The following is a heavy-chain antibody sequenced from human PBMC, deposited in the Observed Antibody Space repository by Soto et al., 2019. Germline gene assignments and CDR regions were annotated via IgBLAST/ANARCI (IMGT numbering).Heavy chain of an antibody. V-gene: IGHV3-21*01. CDR2: ISSSSSYI. CDR1: GFTFSSYS. D-gene: IGHD1-26*01. Sequence: GGSLRLSCAASGFTFSSYSMNWVRQAPGKGLEWVSSISSSSSYIYYADSVKGRFTISRDNAKNSLYLQMNSLRAEDTAVYYCARRNGDSGSYYYFDYWGQGTLVTVSS. CDR3: ARRNGDSGSYYYFDY. J-gene: IGHJ4*02.